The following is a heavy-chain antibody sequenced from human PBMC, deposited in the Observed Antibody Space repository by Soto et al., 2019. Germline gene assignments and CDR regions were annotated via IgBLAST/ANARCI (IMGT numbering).Heavy chain of an antibody. CDR2: IYYRGTT. V-gene: IGHV4-31*01. Sequence: SETLSLTCTLSGASITSSGYYWSWIRLHPGEGLEWIGYIYYRGTTYYNPSLKSPVTISTDTSKKEVSLTLTSVTAADTAVYYCARATESHYFDYWGRGILVTVSS. CDR1: GASITSSGYY. CDR3: ARATESHYFDY. J-gene: IGHJ4*02.